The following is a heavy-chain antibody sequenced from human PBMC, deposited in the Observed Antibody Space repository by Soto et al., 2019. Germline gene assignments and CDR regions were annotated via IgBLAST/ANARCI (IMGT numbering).Heavy chain of an antibody. D-gene: IGHD6-6*01. CDR1: GFTFSSYA. V-gene: IGHV3-23*01. CDR2: ISGSGGST. CDR3: AKEGLSIAAHLNWFDP. Sequence: GGSLRLSCAASGFTFSSYAMSWVRQAPGKGLEWVSAISGSGGSTYYADSVKGRFTISRDNSKNTLYLQINSLRAEDTAVYYCAKEGLSIAAHLNWFDPWGQGTLVTVSS. J-gene: IGHJ5*02.